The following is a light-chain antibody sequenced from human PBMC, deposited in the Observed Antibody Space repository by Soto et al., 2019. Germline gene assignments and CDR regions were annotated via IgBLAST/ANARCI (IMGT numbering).Light chain of an antibody. Sequence: QSALTQPASVSGSPGQSITISCTGATTDVDGYDYVSWYQQHPGQAPKLMIFDVNNRPSGVSVRFSGSKSGDTASLTISGLQNEDDSDYYYTSYTGSAPFYVFGSGTKVTVL. CDR1: TTDVDGYDY. J-gene: IGLJ1*01. CDR3: TSYTGSAPFYV. CDR2: DVN. V-gene: IGLV2-14*03.